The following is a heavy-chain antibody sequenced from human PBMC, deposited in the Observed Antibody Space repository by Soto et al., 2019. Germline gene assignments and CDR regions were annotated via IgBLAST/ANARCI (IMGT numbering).Heavy chain of an antibody. CDR1: GGSISSGDYY. D-gene: IGHD1-1*01. V-gene: IGHV4-30-4*01. CDR3: ARSQRRTGTTVGVDYYCYGMDV. CDR2: IYYSGST. Sequence: QVQLQESGPGLVKPSQTLSLTCTVSGGSISSGDYYWSWIRQPPGKGLEWIGYIYYSGSTYYNPSLKSRVTTSADTSKNQFSLKLSSVTAADTAVYYCARSQRRTGTTVGVDYYCYGMDVWGQGTTVTVSS. J-gene: IGHJ6*02.